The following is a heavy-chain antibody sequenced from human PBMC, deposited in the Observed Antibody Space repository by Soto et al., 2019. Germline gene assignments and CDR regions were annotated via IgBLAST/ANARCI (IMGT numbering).Heavy chain of an antibody. V-gene: IGHV3-30*04. CDR1: GFTLSSYS. D-gene: IGHD5-18*01. CDR3: ARMFGFSYGPANRGLDV. Sequence: VQLVESGGGVAQPGRSLRLFCAASGFTLSSYSLLWVRQSPGKGLEWVAAISSDGTEKHYADSVKGRLTISRENSNTTRSMQLNSLRPEDTTVYYCARMFGFSYGPANRGLDVWGQGTTVTVS. CDR2: ISSDGTEK. J-gene: IGHJ6*02.